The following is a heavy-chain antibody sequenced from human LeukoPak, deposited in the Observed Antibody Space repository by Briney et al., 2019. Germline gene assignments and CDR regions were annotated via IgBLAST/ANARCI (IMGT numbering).Heavy chain of an antibody. CDR2: IYYSGST. J-gene: IGHJ6*04. CDR3: ARRSGYDPLDV. Sequence: PSETLSLTCTVSGGSISSSSYYWGWIRQPPGKGLEWIGSIYYSGSTYYNPSLKSRVTISVDTSKNQFSLKVNSVTAADTAVYYCARRSGYDPLDVWGKGTTVTISS. D-gene: IGHD5-12*01. V-gene: IGHV4-39*01. CDR1: GGSISSSSYY.